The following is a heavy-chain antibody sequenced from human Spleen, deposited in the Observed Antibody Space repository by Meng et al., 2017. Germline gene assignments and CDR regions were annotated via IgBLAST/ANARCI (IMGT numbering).Heavy chain of an antibody. D-gene: IGHD3-22*01. V-gene: IGHV4-34*01. CDR2: INHSGST. CDR1: GGSFSGYY. Sequence: QVQLKQVGAGPLKPSEALSITCAVYGGSFSGYYWSWIRQPPGKGLEWIGEINHSGSTNYNPSLKSRVTISVDTSKNQFSLKLSSVTAADTAVYYCARGGKDYYDSSGYLIDYWGQGTLVTVSS. CDR3: ARGGKDYYDSSGYLIDY. J-gene: IGHJ4*02.